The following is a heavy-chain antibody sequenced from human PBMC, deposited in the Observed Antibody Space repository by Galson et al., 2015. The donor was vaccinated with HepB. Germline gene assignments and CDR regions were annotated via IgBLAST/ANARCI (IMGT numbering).Heavy chain of an antibody. Sequence: SLRLSCAASGFTFSSYAMSWVRQAPGRGLEWVSAISGSGGSTYYADSVKGRFTISRDNSKNTLYLQMNSLRAEDTAVYYCATNYDILTGYTPSRLADYWGQGTLVTVSS. V-gene: IGHV3-23*01. D-gene: IGHD3-9*01. CDR1: GFTFSSYA. J-gene: IGHJ4*02. CDR3: ATNYDILTGYTPSRLADY. CDR2: ISGSGGST.